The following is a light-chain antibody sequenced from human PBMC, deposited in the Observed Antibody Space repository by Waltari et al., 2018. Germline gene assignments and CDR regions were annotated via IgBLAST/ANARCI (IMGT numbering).Light chain of an antibody. CDR3: SAWDDSLNGVV. CDR2: TNN. J-gene: IGLJ2*01. Sequence: QSVLTQPPSASGTPGQRVAIPCSGSSSNTGSNPGHWSQKPPATAPKLLIYTNNQRPSGVPDRFSGSKSGTSASLAISGLQSEDEANYYCSAWDDSLNGVVFGGGTKLTVL. V-gene: IGLV1-44*01. CDR1: SSNTGSNP.